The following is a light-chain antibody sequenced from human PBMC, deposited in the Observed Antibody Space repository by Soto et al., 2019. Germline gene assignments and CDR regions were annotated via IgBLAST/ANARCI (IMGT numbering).Light chain of an antibody. V-gene: IGKV1-5*03. Sequence: DIQMTQSPSTLSSSVGDRVTITCRASQSISSWLAWYQQKPGKAPKLLIYKASSLESVVPSRFSGRGGGTEFTLTISSVQPDDFANYYCQQYNSYAWTFGQGTKVEIK. J-gene: IGKJ1*01. CDR2: KAS. CDR1: QSISSW. CDR3: QQYNSYAWT.